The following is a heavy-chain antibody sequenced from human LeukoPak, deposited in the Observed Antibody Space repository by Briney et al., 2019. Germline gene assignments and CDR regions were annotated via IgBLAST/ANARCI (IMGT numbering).Heavy chain of an antibody. CDR2: IYYSGST. CDR1: GYSISSGYY. V-gene: IGHV4-38-2*02. CDR3: ASSYDSSGYYYIRPCYFDY. Sequence: PSETLSLTCTVSGYSISSGYYWGWIRQPPGKGLEWIGSIYYSGSTYYNPSLKSRVTISVDTSKNQFSLKLSSVTAADTAVYYCASSYDSSGYYYIRPCYFDYWGQGTLVTVSS. D-gene: IGHD3-22*01. J-gene: IGHJ4*02.